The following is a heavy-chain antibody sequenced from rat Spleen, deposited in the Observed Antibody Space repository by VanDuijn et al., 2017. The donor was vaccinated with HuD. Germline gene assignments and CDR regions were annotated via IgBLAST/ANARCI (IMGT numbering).Heavy chain of an antibody. CDR2: ISYDGSST. V-gene: IGHV5-29*01. J-gene: IGHJ1*01. CDR1: GFTFSDYY. D-gene: IGHD1-12*01. Sequence: EVKLVESDGGLVQPGRSLKLSCAASGFTFSDYYMAWVRQAPTKGLEWVATISYDGSSTYYRDSVKGRFTISRDNAKSTLYLQMDSLRSEDTATYYCATSPYYWYFDFWGPGTMVTVSS. CDR3: ATSPYYWYFDF.